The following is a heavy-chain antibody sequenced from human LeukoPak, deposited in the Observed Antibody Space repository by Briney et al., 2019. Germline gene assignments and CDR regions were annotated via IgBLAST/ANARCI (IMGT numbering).Heavy chain of an antibody. V-gene: IGHV3-13*01. CDR3: ARGGIQVSGIDEFDY. CDR2: IVIGGDT. Sequence: GGSLRLSCAASGFTFIDYDMHWVGPGKGKGLEWVSAIVIGGDTHYSGSVKSRFTNSRENAESSLYLQMNSLRAEDTAVYYCARGGIQVSGIDEFDYWGQGTLVTVSS. J-gene: IGHJ4*02. CDR1: GFTFIDYD. D-gene: IGHD6-19*01.